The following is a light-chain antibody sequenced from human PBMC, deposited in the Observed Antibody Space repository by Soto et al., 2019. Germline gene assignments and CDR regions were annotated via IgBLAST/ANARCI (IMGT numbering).Light chain of an antibody. V-gene: IGLV1-40*01. CDR3: QSYDSSLSGSEV. CDR1: SSNIGAGHD. CDR2: GNS. Sequence: QSVLTQPPSVSGAPGQRATISCTGSSSNIGAGHDVHWYQQLPGTAPKLLIYGNSNRPSGVPDRFSGSKSGTSASLAITGIQAEDEADYYCQSYDSSLSGSEVFGTGTKVTVL. J-gene: IGLJ1*01.